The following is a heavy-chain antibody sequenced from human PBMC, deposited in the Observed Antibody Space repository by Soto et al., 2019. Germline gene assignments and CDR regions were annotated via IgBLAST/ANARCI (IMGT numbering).Heavy chain of an antibody. Sequence: GGSLRLSCAASGFTFSSYAMSWVRQAPGKGLEWVSAISGSGGSTYYADSVKGRFTISRDNSKNTLYLQMNSLRAEDKAVYYCAKGRGSQSGSINIRYGRYYYYGMDVWGQGTTVTVSS. CDR2: ISGSGGST. V-gene: IGHV3-23*01. CDR3: AKGRGSQSGSINIRYGRYYYYGMDV. CDR1: GFTFSSYA. J-gene: IGHJ6*02. D-gene: IGHD3-3*01.